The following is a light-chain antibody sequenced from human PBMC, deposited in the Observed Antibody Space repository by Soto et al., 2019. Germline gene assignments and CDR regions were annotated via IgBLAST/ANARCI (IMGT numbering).Light chain of an antibody. CDR2: GAS. Sequence: EIVMTQSPATLSVSPGERATLSCRASQSVSSNLAWYQQKPGQAPRLLIYGASTRATGIPARFSGSRSGTXXXLXXSSLQSEDFAVYYCQQYNNWPPTFGQGTRLEIK. J-gene: IGKJ5*01. CDR1: QSVSSN. V-gene: IGKV3-15*01. CDR3: QQYNNWPPT.